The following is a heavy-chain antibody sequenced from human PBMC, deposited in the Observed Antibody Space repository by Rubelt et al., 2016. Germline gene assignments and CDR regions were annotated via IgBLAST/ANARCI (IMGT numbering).Heavy chain of an antibody. V-gene: IGHV3-30*03. Sequence: GLEWVAVISYDGSNKYYADSVKGRFTISRDNSKNTLYLQMNSLRAEDTAVYYCAAGTDTAGNYYYYGMDVWGQGTTVTVSS. J-gene: IGHJ6*02. CDR2: ISYDGSNK. CDR3: AAGTDTAGNYYYYGMDV. D-gene: IGHD5-18*01.